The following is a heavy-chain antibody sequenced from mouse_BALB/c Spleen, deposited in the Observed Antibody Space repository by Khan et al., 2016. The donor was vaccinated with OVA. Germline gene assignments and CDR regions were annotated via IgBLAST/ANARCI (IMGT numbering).Heavy chain of an antibody. CDR2: IDPENGHT. CDR1: GFNIRDYY. J-gene: IGHJ3*01. Sequence: EVQLQESGAELVRPRALVKLSCKASGFNIRDYYMHWVKQRPDQGLELIGWIDPENGHTIYDPKFQGKASITADTSSNTAYLQLSSLTSEDTAVYYCARRGYGNYWFAYWGQGTLVTISA. V-gene: IGHV14-1*02. CDR3: ARRGYGNYWFAY. D-gene: IGHD2-1*01.